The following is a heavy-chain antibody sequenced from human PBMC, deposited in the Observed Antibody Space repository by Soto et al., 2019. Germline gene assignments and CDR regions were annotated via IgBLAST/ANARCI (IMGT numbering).Heavy chain of an antibody. CDR3: ARDIAPPCSMTLDY. Sequence: GGSLRLSCAASGFTFSSSWMTWVRQAPGKGLEWVANIRQDGREKYYGDSVRGRFTTSRDNAKNSLFLQMNSLRAEDTAVYYCARDIAPPCSMTLDYWGQGNPVPVPS. J-gene: IGHJ4*02. CDR2: IRQDGREK. V-gene: IGHV3-7*01. D-gene: IGHD3-22*01. CDR1: GFTFSSSW.